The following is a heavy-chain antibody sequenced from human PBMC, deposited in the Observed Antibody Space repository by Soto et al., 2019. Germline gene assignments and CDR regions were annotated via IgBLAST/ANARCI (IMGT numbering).Heavy chain of an antibody. V-gene: IGHV1-69*01. D-gene: IGHD6-19*01. CDR3: ARDGIGIAVAGTYNGMDF. CDR1: GGTFSNYA. Sequence: QVQLVQSGAEVTKPGSSVKVSCKASGGTFSNYAISWVRQAPGQGLEWMGGIIPIFGTANNPQKFQGRVTITADESTSTAYMELSSLRSEDTAVYYCARDGIGIAVAGTYNGMDFWGQGTTVTVSS. J-gene: IGHJ6*02. CDR2: IIPIFGTA.